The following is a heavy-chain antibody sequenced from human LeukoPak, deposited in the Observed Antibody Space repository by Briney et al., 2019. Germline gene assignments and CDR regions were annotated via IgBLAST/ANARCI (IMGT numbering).Heavy chain of an antibody. CDR3: ARWACGSGGDCHEFDL. J-gene: IGHJ4*02. D-gene: IGHD2-21*02. CDR1: GGSFSGYY. CDR2: INHSGST. V-gene: IGHV4-34*01. Sequence: PSETLSLTCAVYGGSFSGYYWSWIRQPPGKGLEWIGEINHSGSTNYNPSLKSRVTISVDTSKNQFSLKLSSVTAADTAVYYCARWACGSGGDCHEFDLWGQGTLVTVSS.